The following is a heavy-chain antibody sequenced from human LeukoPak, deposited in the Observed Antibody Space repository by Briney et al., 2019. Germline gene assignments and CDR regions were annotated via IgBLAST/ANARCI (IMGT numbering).Heavy chain of an antibody. D-gene: IGHD3/OR15-3a*01. J-gene: IGHJ3*02. CDR3: ARRGLGSDAFDI. V-gene: IGHV5-10-1*01. CDR2: IDPSDSYT. CDR1: GYSFTSYW. Sequence: GESLKISCKGSGYSFTSYWITWVRQMPGKGLEWMGRIDPSDSYTNYSPSFQGHVTISADNSISTAYLQWSSLKASDTAIYYCARRGLGSDAFDIWGQGTMVTVSS.